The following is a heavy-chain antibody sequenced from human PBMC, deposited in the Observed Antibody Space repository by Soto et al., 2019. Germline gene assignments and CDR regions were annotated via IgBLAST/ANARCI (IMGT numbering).Heavy chain of an antibody. V-gene: IGHV2-5*02. D-gene: IGHD2-21*02. J-gene: IGHJ6*02. CDR3: AHSGCGGDCLPSYSSHDYYGMDV. CDR2: IYWDDDK. Sequence: QITLKESGPTLVKPTQTLTLTCTFSGFSLNTGGLGVGWIRQPPGKALEWLALIYWDDDKRYSPSLKSRLSITNATSNNQVVLTKTYMDPVDTATYYCAHSGCGGDCLPSYSSHDYYGMDVWGQGTTVTVSS. CDR1: GFSLNTGGLG.